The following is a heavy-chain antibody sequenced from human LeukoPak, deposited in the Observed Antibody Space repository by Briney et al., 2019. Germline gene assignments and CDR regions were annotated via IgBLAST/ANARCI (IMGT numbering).Heavy chain of an antibody. CDR3: ARDKTDPKYYDFWSGYLKYYFDY. J-gene: IGHJ4*02. CDR1: GFTFSDYY. Sequence: GGSLRLSCAASGFTFSDYYMSWIRQAPGKGLEWVSYISSSGSTIYYADSVKGRFTISRDNAKNSLYLQMNSLRAEDTAVYYCARDKTDPKYYDFWSGYLKYYFDYWGQGTLVTVSS. D-gene: IGHD3-3*01. CDR2: ISSSGSTI. V-gene: IGHV3-11*01.